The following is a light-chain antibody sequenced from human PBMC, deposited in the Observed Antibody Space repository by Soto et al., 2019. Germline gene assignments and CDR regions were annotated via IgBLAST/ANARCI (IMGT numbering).Light chain of an antibody. V-gene: IGKV3-11*01. Sequence: EIVLPPSPGTLSFSSRGRAPPSCRASQSVSSYLAWYQQKPGQAPRLLIYDASNRATGIPARFSGSGSGTDFTLTISSLEPEDFAVYYCQQRKNWQVTFGQGTRLEIK. J-gene: IGKJ5*01. CDR2: DAS. CDR3: QQRKNWQVT. CDR1: QSVSSY.